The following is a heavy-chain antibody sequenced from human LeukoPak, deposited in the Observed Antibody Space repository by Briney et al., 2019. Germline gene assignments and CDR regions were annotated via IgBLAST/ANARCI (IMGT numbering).Heavy chain of an antibody. CDR1: GFTFSDYY. Sequence: GGSLRLSCAASGFTFSDYYMSWIRQAPGKGLEWVSYISSSGSTIYYADSVKGRFTISRDNAKNTLYLQMNSLRAEDTAVYYCARDDTVTTGSLDYWGQGTLVTVSS. CDR2: ISSSGSTI. J-gene: IGHJ4*02. V-gene: IGHV3-11*04. D-gene: IGHD4-17*01. CDR3: ARDDTVTTGSLDY.